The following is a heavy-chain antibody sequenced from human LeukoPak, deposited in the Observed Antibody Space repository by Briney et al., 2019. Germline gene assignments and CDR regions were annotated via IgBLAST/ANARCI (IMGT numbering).Heavy chain of an antibody. CDR3: ASAVRFGELYYFDY. Sequence: SETLSLTCTVAGGSISSYYWSWIRQPPGKGLEWVGYIYYSGSTNYNPSLKSRVPISVDTSKNQFSLKLSSVTAADTAVYYCASAVRFGELYYFDYWGQGTLVTVSS. V-gene: IGHV4-59*01. CDR2: IYYSGST. CDR1: GGSISSYY. J-gene: IGHJ4*02. D-gene: IGHD3-10*01.